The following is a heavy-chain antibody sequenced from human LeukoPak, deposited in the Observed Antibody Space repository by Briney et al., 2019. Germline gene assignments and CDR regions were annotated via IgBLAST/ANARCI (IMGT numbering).Heavy chain of an antibody. V-gene: IGHV4-59*08. CDR2: IYYSGST. J-gene: IGHJ3*02. CDR3: ARGYSSGWYPPLGPPHDAFDI. D-gene: IGHD6-19*01. CDR1: GGSISNYY. Sequence: PSETLSLTCTVSGGSISNYYWSWIRQPPGKGLEWIGYIYYSGSTNYNPSLKSRVTISVDTSKNQFSLKLSSVTAADTAVYYCARGYSSGWYPPLGPPHDAFDIWGQGTMVTVSS.